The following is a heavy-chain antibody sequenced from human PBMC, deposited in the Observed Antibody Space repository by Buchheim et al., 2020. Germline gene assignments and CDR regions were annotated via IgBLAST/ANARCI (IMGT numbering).Heavy chain of an antibody. CDR1: GFTFSSYG. V-gene: IGHV3-30*18. Sequence: QVQLVESGGGVVQPGRSLRLSCAASGFTFSSYGMHWVRQAPGKGLEWVAVISYDGSNKYYADSVKGRFTISRDNSKTTLYLQMNSLRAEDTAVYYCAKSHYYDSSGYYYMVLDYWGQGTL. CDR3: AKSHYYDSSGYYYMVLDY. J-gene: IGHJ4*02. D-gene: IGHD3-22*01. CDR2: ISYDGSNK.